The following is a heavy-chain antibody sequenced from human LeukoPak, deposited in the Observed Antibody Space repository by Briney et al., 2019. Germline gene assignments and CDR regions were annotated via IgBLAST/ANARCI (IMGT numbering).Heavy chain of an antibody. J-gene: IGHJ4*02. CDR3: AKYGSSRNNFDY. D-gene: IGHD6-13*01. CDR2: ISGSGGST. V-gene: IGHV3-23*01. Sequence: GGSLRLSCAASGFTFSSYGMSWVRQAPGKGLEWVSAISGSGGSTYYADSVKGRFTISRDNSKNTLYLRMNSLRAEDTAVYYCAKYGSSRNNFDYWGQGTLVTVSS. CDR1: GFTFSSYG.